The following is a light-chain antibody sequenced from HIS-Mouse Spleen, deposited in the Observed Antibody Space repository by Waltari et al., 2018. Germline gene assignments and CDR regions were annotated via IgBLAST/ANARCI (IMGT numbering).Light chain of an antibody. CDR2: DVS. J-gene: IGLJ2*01. V-gene: IGLV2-14*03. CDR3: SSYTSSSTVV. Sequence: ITISCTGTSSDVGGYNYVSWYQQHPGKAPKLMIYDVSNRPSGVSNRFSGSKSGNTASLTISGLQAEDEADYYCSSYTSSSTVVFGGGTKLTVL. CDR1: SSDVGGYNY.